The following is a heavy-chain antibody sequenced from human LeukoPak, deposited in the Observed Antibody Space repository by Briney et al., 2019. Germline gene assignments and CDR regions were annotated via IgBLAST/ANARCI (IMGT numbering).Heavy chain of an antibody. CDR2: ISSSSSYI. J-gene: IGHJ4*02. CDR1: GFTFSSYS. CDR3: ARDRGRGYCSSTSCYGDYYFDY. D-gene: IGHD2-2*01. V-gene: IGHV3-21*01. Sequence: GGSLRLSCAASGFTFSSYSMNWVRQAPGKGLEWASSISSSSSYIYYADSVKGRFTISRDNAKNSLYLQMNSLRAEDTAVYYCARDRGRGYCSSTSCYGDYYFDYWGQGTLVTVSS.